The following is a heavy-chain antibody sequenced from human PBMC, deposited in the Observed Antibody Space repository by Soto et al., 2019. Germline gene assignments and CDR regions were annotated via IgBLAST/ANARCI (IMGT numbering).Heavy chain of an antibody. CDR2: IIPIFGTA. J-gene: IGHJ4*02. CDR3: ARGDWHYYDSSGYYPFDY. Sequence: SVKVSCKASGGTSSSYAISWVRQAPGQGLEWMGGIIPIFGTANYAQKFQGRVTITADESTSTAYMELSSLRSEDTAVYYCARGDWHYYDSSGYYPFDYWGQGTLVTVSS. D-gene: IGHD3-22*01. V-gene: IGHV1-69*13. CDR1: GGTSSSYA.